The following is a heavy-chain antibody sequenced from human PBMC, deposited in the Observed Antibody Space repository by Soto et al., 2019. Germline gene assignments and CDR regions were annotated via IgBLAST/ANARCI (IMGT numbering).Heavy chain of an antibody. Sequence: GASVKVSCKASGYTFTSYAMHWVRQAPGQRLEWMGWIDAGNGNARYSQKFQGRVTITRDTFASTAYMELSSLRSEDTAFYYCARYYNSGGSYDGLDVWGQGTTVTVSS. CDR1: GYTFTSYA. J-gene: IGHJ6*02. CDR3: ARYYNSGGSYDGLDV. CDR2: IDAGNGNA. D-gene: IGHD6-25*01. V-gene: IGHV1-3*01.